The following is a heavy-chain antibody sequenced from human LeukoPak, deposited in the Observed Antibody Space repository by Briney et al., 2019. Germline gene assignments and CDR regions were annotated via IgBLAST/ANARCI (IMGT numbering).Heavy chain of an antibody. V-gene: IGHV4-39*07. CDR3: ARDRGLQSTSGYHDAFDI. Sequence: SETLSLTCTVSGGSISSSSYYWGWIRQPPGKGLEWIGSIYYSGSTYHNSSLKSRVTISIDTSKNQFSLKLSSVTAADTAVYYCARDRGLQSTSGYHDAFDIWGQGTMVTVSS. D-gene: IGHD5-24*01. J-gene: IGHJ3*02. CDR2: IYYSGST. CDR1: GGSISSSSYY.